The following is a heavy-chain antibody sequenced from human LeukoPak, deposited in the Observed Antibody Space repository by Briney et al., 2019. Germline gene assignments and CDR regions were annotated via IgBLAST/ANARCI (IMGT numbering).Heavy chain of an antibody. CDR2: INPNSGET. CDR3: AREGQALEYVDY. V-gene: IGHV1-2*02. J-gene: IGHJ4*02. CDR1: GYTFNGYY. Sequence: ASVKVSCKSSGYTFNGYYMHWVRQAPGQGLEWMGWINPNSGETRYTQKFQGRVTMTRDTSITTAYMEVSRLRSDDTAVYYCAREGQALEYVDYWGQGTLVTVSS.